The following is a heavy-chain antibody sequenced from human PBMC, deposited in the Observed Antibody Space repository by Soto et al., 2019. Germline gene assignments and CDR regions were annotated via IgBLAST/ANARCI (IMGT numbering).Heavy chain of an antibody. J-gene: IGHJ4*02. V-gene: IGHV3-49*03. CDR2: IRSKAYGGTT. CDR3: TRGDEGIAAHFDY. D-gene: IGHD6-6*01. Sequence: GGSLRLSCTASGFTFGDYAMSWFRQAPGKGLEWVGFIRSKAYGGTTEYAASVKGRFTISRDDSKSIAYLQMNSLKTEDTAVYYCTRGDEGIAAHFDYWGQGTLVTVSS. CDR1: GFTFGDYA.